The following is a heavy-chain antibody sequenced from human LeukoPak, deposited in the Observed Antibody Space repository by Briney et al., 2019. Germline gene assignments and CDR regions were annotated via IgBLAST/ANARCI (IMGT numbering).Heavy chain of an antibody. CDR1: GFSFSSYW. D-gene: IGHD4-23*01. J-gene: IGHJ4*02. V-gene: IGHV3-7*01. CDR3: ARVGPYGGANFDY. Sequence: GGSLRLSCAASGFSFSSYWMSWVRQAPGKGLEWVANIKQDGSQKYYVDSVKGRFTISRDNAKNSLYPQMNSLRGEDTAVYYCARVGPYGGANFDYWGQGTLVTVSS. CDR2: IKQDGSQK.